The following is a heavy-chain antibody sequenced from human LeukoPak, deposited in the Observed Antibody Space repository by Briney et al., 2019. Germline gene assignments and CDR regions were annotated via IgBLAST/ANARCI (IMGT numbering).Heavy chain of an antibody. CDR2: IYYSGST. J-gene: IGHJ4*02. V-gene: IGHV4-61*08. CDR1: GVSISSGGYY. D-gene: IGHD4-17*01. Sequence: PSETLSLTCTVSGVSISSGGYYWSWIRQPPGEGLEGIGYIYYSGSTNYSPSLKSRVTISVDTSKIQFSLRLSSVTAADTAVYYCARGRDRLGDFDYWGQGTLVTVSS. CDR3: ARGRDRLGDFDY.